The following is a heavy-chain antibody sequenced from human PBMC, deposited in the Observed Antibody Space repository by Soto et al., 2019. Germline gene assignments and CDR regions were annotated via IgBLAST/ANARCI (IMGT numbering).Heavy chain of an antibody. CDR1: GYTFTSYG. Sequence: ASVKVSCKASGYTFTSYGISWVRQAPGQGLEWMGWISAYNGNTNYAQKLQGRVTMTTDTSTSTAYMELRSLRSDDTAVYYCARDSPYCSGGSCYRDYYGMDVWGQGTTVTVSS. V-gene: IGHV1-18*01. D-gene: IGHD2-15*01. CDR3: ARDSPYCSGGSCYRDYYGMDV. CDR2: ISAYNGNT. J-gene: IGHJ6*02.